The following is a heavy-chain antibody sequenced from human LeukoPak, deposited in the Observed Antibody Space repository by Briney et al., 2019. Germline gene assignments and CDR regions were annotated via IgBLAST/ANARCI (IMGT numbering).Heavy chain of an antibody. CDR1: GYTFTGYY. D-gene: IGHD6-19*01. J-gene: IGHJ4*02. CDR3: ARGFVAVAVTIGY. V-gene: IGHV1-2*02. CDR2: INPNSGGT. Sequence: GASVKVSCKASGYTFTGYYMHWVRQAPGQGLEWMGWINPNSGGTNYAQKFQGRVTMTRDTSISTAYMELSRLRSDDTAVYYCARGFVAVAVTIGYWGQGTLVTVSS.